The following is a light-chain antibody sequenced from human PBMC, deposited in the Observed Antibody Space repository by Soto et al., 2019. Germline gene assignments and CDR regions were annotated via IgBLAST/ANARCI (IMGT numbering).Light chain of an antibody. CDR3: YSYTSSSTYV. CDR2: DDS. CDR1: NSDVGGYNY. Sequence: QSALTQPASVSGSPGQSITISCTGTNSDVGGYNYVSWYQQHPAKAPKLMIYDDSNRPSGVSNRFSGSKSGNTASLTISGLQAEDEADYYCYSYTSSSTYVFGTGTKVTVL. V-gene: IGLV2-14*01. J-gene: IGLJ1*01.